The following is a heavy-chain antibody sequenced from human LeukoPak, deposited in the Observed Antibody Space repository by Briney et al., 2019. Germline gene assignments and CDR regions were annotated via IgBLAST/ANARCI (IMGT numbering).Heavy chain of an antibody. CDR2: IYHSGST. V-gene: IGHV4-38-2*02. CDR1: GGSISSYY. CDR3: ARSTYSSGRNWFDP. D-gene: IGHD6-19*01. Sequence: SETLSLTCTVSGGSISSYYWGWIRQPPGKGLEWIGSIYHSGSTYYNPSLKSRVTISVDTSKNQFSLKLSSVTAADTAVYYCARSTYSSGRNWFDPWGQGTLVTVSS. J-gene: IGHJ5*02.